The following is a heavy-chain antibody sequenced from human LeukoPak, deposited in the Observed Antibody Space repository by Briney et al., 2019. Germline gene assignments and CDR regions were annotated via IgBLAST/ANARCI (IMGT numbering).Heavy chain of an antibody. CDR2: ISSSSSYT. CDR3: ARDHGGSGYYFDY. CDR1: GFTLSDYY. Sequence: GGSLRLSCAASGFTLSDYYMSWIRQAPGKGLEWVSYISSSSSYTNYADSVKGRFTISRDNANNSMYLQMHSLSAEDTAVYYCARDHGGSGYYFDYWGQGTLVTVSS. V-gene: IGHV3-11*06. J-gene: IGHJ4*02. D-gene: IGHD3-10*01.